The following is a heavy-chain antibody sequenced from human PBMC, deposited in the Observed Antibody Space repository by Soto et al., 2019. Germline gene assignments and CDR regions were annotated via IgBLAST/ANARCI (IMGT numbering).Heavy chain of an antibody. D-gene: IGHD6-19*01. Sequence: QITLKESGPTLVKPTQTLTLTCTFSGFSLSTSGVGVGWIRQPPGKALEWLALIYWDDDKRYSPSLKSRLTITKHPYKIQVILTMTHIDPVATAKYHYALGGAVAGHPGSWFDPWGQGTLVTVSS. CDR2: IYWDDDK. V-gene: IGHV2-5*02. J-gene: IGHJ5*02. CDR1: GFSLSTSGVG. CDR3: ALGGAVAGHPGSWFDP.